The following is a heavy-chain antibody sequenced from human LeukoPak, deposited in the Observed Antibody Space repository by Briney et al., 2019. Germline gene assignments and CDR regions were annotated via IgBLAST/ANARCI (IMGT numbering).Heavy chain of an antibody. Sequence: GESLMPPFKGSGYRFTSYWISWVRQMPGKGLEWMGRIDPSDSYTNSSPSFQGHVPISADKSISTAYLQWSSLKASDNAMYYCAQSRITGVTGWFAHWGQGTLVTVSS. CDR3: AQSRITGVTGWFAH. V-gene: IGHV5-10-1*01. CDR2: IDPSDSYT. D-gene: IGHD1-20*01. J-gene: IGHJ4*02. CDR1: GYRFTSYW.